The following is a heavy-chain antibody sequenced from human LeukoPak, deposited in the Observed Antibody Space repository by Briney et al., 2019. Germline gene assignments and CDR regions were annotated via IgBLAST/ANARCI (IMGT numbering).Heavy chain of an antibody. CDR3: ARGGSSWKNWFDP. J-gene: IGHJ5*02. CDR2: INPNSGGT. CDR1: GYTFTGYY. Sequence: ASVKVSCKASGYTFTGYYMHLVRQAPRQGLEWMGWINPNSGGTNYAQKLQGRVTMTRDTSISTAYMELSRLRSDDTAVYYCARGGSSWKNWFDPWGQGTLVTVSS. V-gene: IGHV1-2*02. D-gene: IGHD6-13*01.